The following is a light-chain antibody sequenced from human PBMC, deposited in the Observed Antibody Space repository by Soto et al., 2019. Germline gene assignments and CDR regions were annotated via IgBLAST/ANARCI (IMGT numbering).Light chain of an antibody. CDR2: DNN. V-gene: IGLV1-51*01. Sequence: QSVLTQPPSVYAAPGQKVTISCSGSSSNIGNNYVSWYQQLPGTAPKLLIYDNNKRPSGIPDRFSGSKSGTSATLGITGLQTGDEADYYCGTWDSSLSVVVFGGGTQLTVL. J-gene: IGLJ2*01. CDR1: SSNIGNNY. CDR3: GTWDSSLSVVV.